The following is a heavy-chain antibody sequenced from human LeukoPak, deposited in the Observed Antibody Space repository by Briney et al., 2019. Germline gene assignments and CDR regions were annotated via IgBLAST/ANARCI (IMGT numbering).Heavy chain of an antibody. Sequence: PGGSLRLSCAASGFTFDDYAMHWVRQAPGKGLEWVSGISWNSGSIGYADSVKGRFTISRDNAKNSLYLQMNSLRAEDTAVYYCARDLELGGAFDIWGQGTMVTVSS. CDR1: GFTFDDYA. J-gene: IGHJ3*02. V-gene: IGHV3-9*01. CDR3: ARDLELGGAFDI. CDR2: ISWNSGSI. D-gene: IGHD1-7*01.